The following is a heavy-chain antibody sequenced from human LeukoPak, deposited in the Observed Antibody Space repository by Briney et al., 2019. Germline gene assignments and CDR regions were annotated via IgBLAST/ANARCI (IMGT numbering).Heavy chain of an antibody. CDR2: IKQDGSEK. V-gene: IGHV3-7*01. J-gene: IGHJ4*02. CDR1: GFTFGSYW. D-gene: IGHD6-6*01. Sequence: PGGSLRLSCAASGFTFGSYWMSWVRQAPGKGLEWVANIKQDGSEKYYVDSVKGRFTISRDNAKNSLYLQMNSLRAEDTAVYYCARAMGEQLVRAYYFDYWGQGTLVTVSS. CDR3: ARAMGEQLVRAYYFDY.